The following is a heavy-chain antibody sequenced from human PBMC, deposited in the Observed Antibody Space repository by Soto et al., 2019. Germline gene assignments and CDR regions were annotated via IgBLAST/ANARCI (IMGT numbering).Heavy chain of an antibody. Sequence: QVQLQESGPGLVKPSQTLSLTCTVSGGSISSGDYYWSWIRQPPGKGLEWIGYIYYSGSTYYNPSLKSRVTLSVDTSKNQFSLTLSSVTAADTAVYYCARGIGRNYDFWSGYPSWGQGTLVTVSS. CDR2: IYYSGST. D-gene: IGHD3-3*01. CDR3: ARGIGRNYDFWSGYPS. J-gene: IGHJ5*02. V-gene: IGHV4-30-4*01. CDR1: GGSISSGDYY.